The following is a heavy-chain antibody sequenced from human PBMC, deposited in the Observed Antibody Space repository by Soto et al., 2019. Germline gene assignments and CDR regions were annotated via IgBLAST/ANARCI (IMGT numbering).Heavy chain of an antibody. CDR1: GHLFNNHW. J-gene: IGHJ5*02. D-gene: IGHD3-16*01. V-gene: IGHV5-51*01. CDR3: ERGPFDLGNGYDL. CDR2: IFTRDSET. Sequence: PWESLKLSCKCPGHLFNNHWILGVRQTPGKGLEWMGLIFTRDSETKTSPSFQGHVSFSIDNAISTVYLQSTSLKTTDTGIYFCERGPFDLGNGYDLWGQGTLVTVSS.